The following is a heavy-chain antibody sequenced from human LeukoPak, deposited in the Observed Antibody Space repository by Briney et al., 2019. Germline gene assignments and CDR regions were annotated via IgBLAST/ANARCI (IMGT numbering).Heavy chain of an antibody. CDR3: VSLSGSIFDY. Sequence: SETLSLTCTVSGGSISSSGYYWGWIRQPPGKGLEWIGSMYYSGSTYYNPPLKSRVTISVDTSKNQFSLKLSPVTAADTAVYHCVSLSGSIFDYWGQGTLVIVSS. CDR1: GGSISSSGYY. CDR2: MYYSGST. D-gene: IGHD1-26*01. J-gene: IGHJ4*02. V-gene: IGHV4-39*01.